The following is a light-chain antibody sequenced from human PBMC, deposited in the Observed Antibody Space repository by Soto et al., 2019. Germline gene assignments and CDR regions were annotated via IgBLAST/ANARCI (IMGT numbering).Light chain of an antibody. CDR1: SSDVGGYNY. V-gene: IGLV2-14*01. J-gene: IGLJ3*02. CDR3: SSYTSSGV. Sequence: QSALTQPASVSGSPGQSITISCTGTSSDVGGYNYVSWYQQHPGKAPKLMIYEVSNRPSGVSNRFSGSKSGNTASLTISGLQAEDEAGYYCSSYTSSGVFGGGTKLTVL. CDR2: EVS.